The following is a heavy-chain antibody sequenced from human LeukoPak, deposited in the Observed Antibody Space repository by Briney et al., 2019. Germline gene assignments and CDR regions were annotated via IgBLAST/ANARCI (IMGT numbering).Heavy chain of an antibody. CDR1: DGSFSSYY. J-gene: IGHJ6*03. CDR2: INHSGST. Sequence: SETLSLTCAVYDGSFSSYYWTWIRQPPGKGLEWIGEINHSGSTNYNPSLKSRVTISVDTSKNQFSLKLSSVTAADPAVYYCARISRRFGGAYYMAAWAKGLRSPSP. D-gene: IGHD3-16*01. CDR3: ARISRRFGGAYYMAA. V-gene: IGHV4-34*01.